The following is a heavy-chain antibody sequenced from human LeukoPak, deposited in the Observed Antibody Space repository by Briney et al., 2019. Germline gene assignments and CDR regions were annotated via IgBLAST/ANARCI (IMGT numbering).Heavy chain of an antibody. Sequence: PSETLSLTCAVYGGSFSGYYWSWIRQPPGKGLEWIGSIYYSGSTNYNPSLKSRVTISVDTSKNQFSLKLSSVTAADTAVYYCARSYYYDSSGYTLFDDWGQGTLVTVSS. CDR1: GGSFSGYY. CDR3: ARSYYYDSSGYTLFDD. J-gene: IGHJ4*02. V-gene: IGHV4-59*01. CDR2: IYYSGST. D-gene: IGHD3-22*01.